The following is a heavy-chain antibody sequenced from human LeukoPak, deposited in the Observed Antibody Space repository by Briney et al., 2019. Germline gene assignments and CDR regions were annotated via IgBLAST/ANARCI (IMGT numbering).Heavy chain of an antibody. CDR2: IYTSGST. Sequence: ETLSLTCTVSGGSISSYYWSWIRQPAGKGLECIGRIYTSGSTNYNPSLKSRVTMSVDTSKNQFSLKLSSVTAADTAVYYCARVGSGSARRAFDVWGQGTMVTVSS. CDR1: GGSISSYY. V-gene: IGHV4-4*07. D-gene: IGHD1-26*01. J-gene: IGHJ3*01. CDR3: ARVGSGSARRAFDV.